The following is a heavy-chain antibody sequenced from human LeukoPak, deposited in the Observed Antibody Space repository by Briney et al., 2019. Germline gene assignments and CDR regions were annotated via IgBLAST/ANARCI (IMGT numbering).Heavy chain of an antibody. Sequence: SETLSLTCTVSGGSISSSSYYWGWIRQPPGRGLEWIGSIYYSGSTYYSPSLKSRVTISVDTSKNQFSLKLSSVTAADTAVYYCARELLNYYDSSGPDIDYWGQGTLVTVSS. J-gene: IGHJ4*02. CDR2: IYYSGST. V-gene: IGHV4-39*07. CDR1: GGSISSSSYY. D-gene: IGHD3-22*01. CDR3: ARELLNYYDSSGPDIDY.